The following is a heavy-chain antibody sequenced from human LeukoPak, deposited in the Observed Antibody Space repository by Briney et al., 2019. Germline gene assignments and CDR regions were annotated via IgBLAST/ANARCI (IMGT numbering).Heavy chain of an antibody. V-gene: IGHV4-4*09. Sequence: SETLSLTCTVSGGSISSYYWSWIRQPPGKGLEWTGYIYTSGSTNYNPSLKSRVTISVDTSKNQFSLKLSSVTAADTAVYYCARHIGGRHYMDVWGKGTTVTVSS. CDR3: ARHIGGRHYMDV. CDR2: IYTSGST. J-gene: IGHJ6*03. D-gene: IGHD2-21*01. CDR1: GGSISSYY.